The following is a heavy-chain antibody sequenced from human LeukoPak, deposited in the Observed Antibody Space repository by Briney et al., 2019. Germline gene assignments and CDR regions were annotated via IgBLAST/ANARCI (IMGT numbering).Heavy chain of an antibody. J-gene: IGHJ6*02. CDR1: GYTFTSYY. CDR3: ARDREEGSCYYYGMDV. CDR2: INPSGGST. V-gene: IGHV1-46*01. Sequence: VASVKVSCKASGYTFTSYYMHWVRQAPGQGLEWMGIINPSGGSTSYAQKFQGRVTMTRDTSTSTVYMELSSLRSEDTAVYYCARDREEGSCYYYGMDVWGQGTTVTVSS. D-gene: IGHD1-26*01.